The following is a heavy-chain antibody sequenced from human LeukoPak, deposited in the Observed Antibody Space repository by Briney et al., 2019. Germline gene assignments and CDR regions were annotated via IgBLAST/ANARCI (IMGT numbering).Heavy chain of an antibody. CDR1: GFTFDDYA. D-gene: IGHD2-2*01. J-gene: IGHJ4*02. Sequence: GGSLRLSCAASGFTFDDYAMHWVRQAPGKGLEWVSGISWNSGSIGYADSVKGRFTISRDNAKSSLYLQMNSLRAEDTAVYYCARESHCSSTSCLDYWGQGTLVTVSS. CDR3: ARESHCSSTSCLDY. V-gene: IGHV3-9*01. CDR2: ISWNSGSI.